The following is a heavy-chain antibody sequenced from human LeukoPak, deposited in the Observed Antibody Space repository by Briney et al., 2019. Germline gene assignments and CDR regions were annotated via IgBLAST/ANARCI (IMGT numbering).Heavy chain of an antibody. CDR1: GFTFSNYA. J-gene: IGHJ5*02. V-gene: IGHV3-23*01. D-gene: IGHD6-13*01. Sequence: GGSLRLSCAASGFTFSNYAMNWVRQAPGKGLDWVSAINGSGGSTYYADSVKGGFTISRDNSQNTLYLQMNSLRAEDTAVYYCAKAPSAGYSSSWDWFDPWGQGTLVTVSS. CDR2: INGSGGST. CDR3: AKAPSAGYSSSWDWFDP.